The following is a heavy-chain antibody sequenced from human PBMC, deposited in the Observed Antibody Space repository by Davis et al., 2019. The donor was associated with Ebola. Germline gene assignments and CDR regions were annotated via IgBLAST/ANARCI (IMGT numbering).Heavy chain of an antibody. CDR2: INPNSGGT. V-gene: IGHV1-2*04. D-gene: IGHD2-2*01. Sequence: ASVKVSCKASGYTFTGYYMHWVRQAPGQGLEWMGWINPNSGGTNYAQKFQGWVTMTRDTSISTAYMELSRLRSDDTAVYYCARDPGYCSSTSCYGYGMDVWGQGTTVTVSS. CDR3: ARDPGYCSSTSCYGYGMDV. J-gene: IGHJ6*02. CDR1: GYTFTGYY.